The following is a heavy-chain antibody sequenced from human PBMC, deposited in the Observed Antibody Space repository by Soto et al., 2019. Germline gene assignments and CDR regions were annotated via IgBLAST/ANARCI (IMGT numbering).Heavy chain of an antibody. CDR2: IIPILGIA. V-gene: IGHV1-69*02. J-gene: IGHJ4*02. CDR1: GGTFSSYT. Sequence: QVQLVQSGAAVKKPGSSVKVSCKASGGTFSSYTISWVRQAPGQGLEWMGRIIPILGIANYAQKFQGRVTITADKSTSTAYMELSSLRSEDTAVYYCARTLTPMNRMEDYFDYWGQGTLVTVSS. D-gene: IGHD3-22*01. CDR3: ARTLTPMNRMEDYFDY.